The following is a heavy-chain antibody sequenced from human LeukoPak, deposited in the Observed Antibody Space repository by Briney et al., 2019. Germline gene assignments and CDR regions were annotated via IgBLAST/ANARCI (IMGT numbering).Heavy chain of an antibody. D-gene: IGHD5-12*01. CDR3: ARALGYGGYAGNYMDV. Sequence: PSETLSLTCAVYGGSFSGYYWSWIRQPPGKGLEWIGEINHSGSTNYNPSLKSRVTISVDTSKNQFSLKLSSVTAADTAVYYCARALGYGGYAGNYMDVWGKGTTVTISS. J-gene: IGHJ6*03. CDR2: INHSGST. CDR1: GGSFSGYY. V-gene: IGHV4-34*01.